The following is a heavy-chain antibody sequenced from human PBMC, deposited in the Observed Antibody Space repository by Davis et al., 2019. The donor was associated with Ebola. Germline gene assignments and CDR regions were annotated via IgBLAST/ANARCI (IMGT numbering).Heavy chain of an antibody. CDR1: GFTFSSYA. V-gene: IGHV3-23*01. CDR3: AKVGGQGPYSYGPVDY. Sequence: GESLKISCAASGFTFSSYAMRWVRQAPGKGLEWVSAISGSGGSTYYADSVKGRFTLSRDNSKNTLYLQMNSLRAEDTAVYYCAKVGGQGPYSYGPVDYWGQGTLVTVSS. D-gene: IGHD5-18*01. J-gene: IGHJ4*02. CDR2: ISGSGGST.